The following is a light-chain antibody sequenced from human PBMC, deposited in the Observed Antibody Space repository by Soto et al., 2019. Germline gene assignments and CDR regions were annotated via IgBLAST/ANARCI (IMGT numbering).Light chain of an antibody. CDR2: AAD. CDR3: QQSYDMPWT. Sequence: DIQMTQSTSYVSAFVGDRDAIPCRASHDIARWLAWYQQKPGKAPSLLIFAADNLQDGVPSRFSGSGSGRDFSLTISSLQPEDFATYYCQQSYDMPWTFGQGTKVDIK. J-gene: IGKJ1*01. CDR1: HDIARW. V-gene: IGKV1-12*01.